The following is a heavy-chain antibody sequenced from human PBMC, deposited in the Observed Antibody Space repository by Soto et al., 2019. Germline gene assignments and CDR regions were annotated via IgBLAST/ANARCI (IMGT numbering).Heavy chain of an antibody. Sequence: EVQLVESGGGLVQPGGSLRLTCAASGFTFSYYWTHWVHQAPGKGLVWVSRIISDGSSTNYADSVKGRFTISRDNAKNTVFLQMNSLRAEDTAVYYCARTYSEFNIPFDFWGQGTLVTVSS. D-gene: IGHD3-10*01. CDR1: GFTFSYYW. CDR3: ARTYSEFNIPFDF. CDR2: IISDGSST. V-gene: IGHV3-74*01. J-gene: IGHJ4*02.